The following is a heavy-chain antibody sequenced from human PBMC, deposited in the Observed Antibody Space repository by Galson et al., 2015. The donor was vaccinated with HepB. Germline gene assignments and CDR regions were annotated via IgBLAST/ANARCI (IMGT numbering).Heavy chain of an antibody. Sequence: PALVKPTQTLTLTCTFSGFSLSSSGMCVSWIRQPPGKALEWLALIGWDDIKYYSTSLKTRLTISKDTSKNQVVLTMTNMDPVDTATYYCVRGFSDDFPGLRRFDPWGQGTLVTVSS. D-gene: IGHD3/OR15-3a*01. CDR2: IGWDDIK. V-gene: IGHV2-70*01. CDR3: VRGFSDDFPGLRRFDP. J-gene: IGHJ5*02. CDR1: GFSLSSSGMC.